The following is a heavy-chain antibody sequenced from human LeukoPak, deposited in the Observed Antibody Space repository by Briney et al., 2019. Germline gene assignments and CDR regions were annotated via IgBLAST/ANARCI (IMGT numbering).Heavy chain of an antibody. CDR1: GGSISSTNW. D-gene: IGHD2-8*02. CDR3: ARDKDTGAYHRAPLTY. CDR2: IYHSGST. Sequence: PSETLSLTCTVSGGSISSTNWWSWVRQPPGKGLEWIGAIYHSGSTNYNPSLKSRVTISVDKAKNQFSLKLSSVTAADTAVYYCARDKDTGAYHRAPLTYWGQGTLVAVSS. V-gene: IGHV4-4*02. J-gene: IGHJ4*02.